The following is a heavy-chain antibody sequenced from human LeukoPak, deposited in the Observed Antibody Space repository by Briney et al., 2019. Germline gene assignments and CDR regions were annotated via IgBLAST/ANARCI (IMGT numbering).Heavy chain of an antibody. J-gene: IGHJ4*02. D-gene: IGHD3-16*01. V-gene: IGHV3-23*01. CDR1: GLTLSNNA. CDR3: AEDILKGEFDY. Sequence: GGSLRLSCAASGLTLSNNAMGWVRQAAGKGLEWVAAVGREGGRYYADCAKGGFTISRENSKNKPYLGMNRLGREDTAAIYLAEDILKGEFDYWGQGTLVTVSS. CDR2: VGREGGR.